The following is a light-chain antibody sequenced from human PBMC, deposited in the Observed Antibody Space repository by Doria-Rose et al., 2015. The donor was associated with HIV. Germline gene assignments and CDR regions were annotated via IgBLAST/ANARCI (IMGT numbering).Light chain of an antibody. CDR2: DGS. CDR1: QSFSSTY. V-gene: IGKV3-20*01. Sequence: LTQSPGTLSLSPGERATLSCRASQSFSSTYLAWYQQKPGQAPSLLIYDGSTRATAIPDRSSASGSGTDFTLTINRLEPEDFALYYCHQYGTSWTFGQGTKVEI. J-gene: IGKJ1*01. CDR3: HQYGTSWT.